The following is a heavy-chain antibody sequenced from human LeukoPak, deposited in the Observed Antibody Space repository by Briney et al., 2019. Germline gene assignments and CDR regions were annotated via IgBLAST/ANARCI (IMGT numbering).Heavy chain of an antibody. CDR1: GFTFSSYA. J-gene: IGHJ4*02. V-gene: IGHV3-30-3*01. CDR3: ARIYCTTANRVRWCMWY. Sequence: GRFLRLSCAASGFTFSSYAMHWVRQAPGKGLEWVAVISYDGSNKYYADSVKGRFTISRDNSKNTLYLQMNSLRAEDTAVYYCARIYCTTANRVRWCMWYWGQGTLVTVSS. CDR2: ISYDGSNK. D-gene: IGHD2-8*01.